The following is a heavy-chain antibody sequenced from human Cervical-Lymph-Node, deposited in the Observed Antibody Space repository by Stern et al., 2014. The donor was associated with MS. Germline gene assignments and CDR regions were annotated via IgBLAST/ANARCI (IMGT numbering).Heavy chain of an antibody. Sequence: VQLVQSGGGLVKPGGSLRLSCVASGFTFSDHCLNWIRQVPGKGLEWVSLICTSATNTYYADSLKGRFTISRDNAKNSLYLQMNSLRAEDTAVYYCARGNYNAHFPRYWGQGTLVTVSS. CDR1: GFTFSDHC. J-gene: IGHJ4*02. CDR3: ARGNYNAHFPRY. CDR2: ICTSATNT. D-gene: IGHD1-7*01. V-gene: IGHV3-11*01.